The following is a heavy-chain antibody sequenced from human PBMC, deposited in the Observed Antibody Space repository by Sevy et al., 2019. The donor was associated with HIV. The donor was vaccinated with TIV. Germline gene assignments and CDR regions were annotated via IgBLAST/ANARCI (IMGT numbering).Heavy chain of an antibody. CDR1: GGTFSSYA. J-gene: IGHJ6*03. CDR3: ARGVPRDYDFPHYYYYMDV. CDR2: IIPIFGTA. D-gene: IGHD3-3*01. Sequence: ASVKVSCKASGGTFSSYAISWVRQAPGQGLEWMGGIIPIFGTANYAQTFQGRVTITADKSTSTAYMELSSLRSEDTAVYYCARGVPRDYDFPHYYYYMDVWGKGTTVTVSS. V-gene: IGHV1-69*06.